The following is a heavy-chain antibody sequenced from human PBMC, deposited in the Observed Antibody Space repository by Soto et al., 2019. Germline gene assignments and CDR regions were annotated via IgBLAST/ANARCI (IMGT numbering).Heavy chain of an antibody. CDR3: ASQTANYYGSGSYYLPFDY. CDR1: SFSGYY. V-gene: IGHV4-59*01. CDR2: IYYSGST. Sequence: SFSGYYWSWIRQPPGKGLEWIGNIYYSGSTNYNPSLKSRVTISVDTSKNQFSLKLSSVTAADTAVYYCASQTANYYGSGSYYLPFDYWGQGTLVTVSS. D-gene: IGHD3-10*01. J-gene: IGHJ4*02.